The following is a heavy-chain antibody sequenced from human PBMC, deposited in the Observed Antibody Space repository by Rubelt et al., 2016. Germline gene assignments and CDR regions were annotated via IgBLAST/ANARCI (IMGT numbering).Heavy chain of an antibody. CDR2: IWYDGSNK. D-gene: IGHD3-22*01. CDR3: ARNLPSPDYYYDSSGYIFDY. V-gene: IGHV3-33*01. J-gene: IGHJ4*02. Sequence: VRQAPGKGLEWVAVIWYDGSNKYYADSVKGRLTISRDNSKNTLYLQMNSLRAEDTAVYYCARNLPSPDYYYDSSGYIFDYWGQGTLVTVSS.